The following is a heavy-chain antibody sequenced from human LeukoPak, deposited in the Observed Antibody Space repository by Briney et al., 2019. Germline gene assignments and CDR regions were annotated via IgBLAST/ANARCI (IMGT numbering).Heavy chain of an antibody. CDR3: AKAFGIAAAGPNDY. Sequence: EGSLRLSCAASGFTFSSHAMSWVRQAPGKGLEWVSAISGSGGSTYYADSVKGRFTISRDNSKNTLYVQMNSLRAEDTAVYYCAKAFGIAAAGPNDYWGQGTLVTVSS. J-gene: IGHJ4*02. V-gene: IGHV3-23*01. D-gene: IGHD6-13*01. CDR1: GFTFSSHA. CDR2: ISGSGGST.